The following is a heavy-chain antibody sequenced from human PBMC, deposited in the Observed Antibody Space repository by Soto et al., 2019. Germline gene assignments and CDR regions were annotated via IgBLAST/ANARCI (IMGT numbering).Heavy chain of an antibody. CDR2: IYYSGST. J-gene: IGHJ4*02. D-gene: IGHD3-3*01. CDR3: ARGPYDFWSGYHNLDY. V-gene: IGHV4-59*01. Sequence: KASETLSLTCTVSVGSISSYYWSWMRQPPGKGLEWIGYIYYSGSTNYNPSLKSRVTISVDTSKNQFSLKLSSVTAADTAVYYCARGPYDFWSGYHNLDYWGQGTLVTVSS. CDR1: VGSISSYY.